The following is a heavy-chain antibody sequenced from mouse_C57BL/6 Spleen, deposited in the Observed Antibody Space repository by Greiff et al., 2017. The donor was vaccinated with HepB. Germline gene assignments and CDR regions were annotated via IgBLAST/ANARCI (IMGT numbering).Heavy chain of an antibody. D-gene: IGHD2-3*01. CDR1: GYTFTSYW. CDR2: IDPSDSVT. CDR3: ARSDGYYVEFAY. V-gene: IGHV1-52*01. Sequence: QVQLQQPGAELVRPGSSVKLSCKASGYTFTSYWMHWVKQRPIQGLEWIGNIDPSDSVTHYNQKFKDKATLTVDKSSSTAYMQLSSLTSEDSAVYYCARSDGYYVEFAYWGQGTLVTVSA. J-gene: IGHJ3*01.